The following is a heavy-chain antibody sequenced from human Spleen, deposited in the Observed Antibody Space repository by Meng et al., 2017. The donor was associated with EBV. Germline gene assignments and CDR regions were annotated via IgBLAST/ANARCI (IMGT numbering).Heavy chain of an antibody. D-gene: IGHD3-9*01. V-gene: IGHV1-69*06. CDR2: LIPKSDAP. J-gene: IGHJ5*02. CDR1: GRTFRSDA. CDR3: ARMYILTGYWTSLET. Sequence: QGQLVQSGAEVKKPGSSGKVSCKTSGRTFRSDAVSWVRQAPGQGLEWMGGLIPKSDAPYYAQKFQGRVTMTTDTSTSTAYMEVRSLRSDDTAIYYCARMYILTGYWTSLETWGQGTLVTVSS.